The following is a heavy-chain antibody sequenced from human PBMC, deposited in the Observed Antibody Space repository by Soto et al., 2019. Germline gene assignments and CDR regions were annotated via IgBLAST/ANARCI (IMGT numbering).Heavy chain of an antibody. CDR1: GYTLTGYY. Sequence: ASVKVSCKASGYTLTGYYMHWVRQAPGQGLEWMGWINPNSGGTNYAQKFQGWVTMTRDTSISTAYMELSRLRSDDTAVYYCARERRYYYDSSGYPYYYYGMDVWGQGTTVTVSS. J-gene: IGHJ6*02. CDR2: INPNSGGT. V-gene: IGHV1-2*04. D-gene: IGHD3-22*01. CDR3: ARERRYYYDSSGYPYYYYGMDV.